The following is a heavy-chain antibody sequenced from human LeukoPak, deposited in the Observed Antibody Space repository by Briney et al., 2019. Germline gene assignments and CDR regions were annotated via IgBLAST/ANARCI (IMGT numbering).Heavy chain of an antibody. CDR1: GGSISSYY. V-gene: IGHV4-59*01. J-gene: IGHJ4*02. CDR3: ARASDYTAMVYDY. CDR2: IYYSGST. D-gene: IGHD5-18*01. Sequence: SETLSLTCTVSGGSISSYYWSWIRQPPGKGLEWIGYIYYSGSTNYNLSLKSRVTISVDTSKNQFSLKLSPVTAADTAVYYCARASDYTAMVYDYWGQGTLVTVSS.